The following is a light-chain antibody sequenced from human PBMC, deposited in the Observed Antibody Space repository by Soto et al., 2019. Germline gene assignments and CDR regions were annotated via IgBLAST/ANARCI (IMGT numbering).Light chain of an antibody. CDR3: TSYTSSITYV. Sequence: QSALTQPASVSGSPGQSITISCTGTSSDVGGYNFVSWYQHHPGKAPKLIIYDVSNRPSGVSNRVSGSKSGNTASLTISGLQAEDEADYYCTSYTSSITYVFGTGTKVTVL. V-gene: IGLV2-14*03. CDR2: DVS. J-gene: IGLJ1*01. CDR1: SSDVGGYNF.